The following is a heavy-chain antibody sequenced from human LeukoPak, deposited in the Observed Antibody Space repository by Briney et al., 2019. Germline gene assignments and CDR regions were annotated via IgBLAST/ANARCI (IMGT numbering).Heavy chain of an antibody. J-gene: IGHJ4*02. CDR2: IRNDGSQT. V-gene: IGHV3-30*02. CDR1: GFTFGNTV. Sequence: PGGSLRLSCLASGFTFGNTVMHWVRQAPGKGLEWVAFIRNDGSQTYYIDSVRGRFTISRDHSKNTLSLQMNSLRGEDTAVYYCAKEGKLQVAGVFEYWGQGTLVIVSS. CDR3: AKEGKLQVAGVFEY. D-gene: IGHD6-19*01.